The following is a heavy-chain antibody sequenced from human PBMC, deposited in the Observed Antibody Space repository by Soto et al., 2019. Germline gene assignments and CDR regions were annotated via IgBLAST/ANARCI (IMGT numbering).Heavy chain of an antibody. Sequence: QITLKESGPTLVKPTQTLTLTCTFSGFSLSTGGLGVGWIRQPPGEALEWLALIYWDDDKRYSPSLRSRLTITKDTSKNQVVLIMTNMDHVDTATYYCVHSRCGGDCLRSYSSHYSYGMDVWGQGTTVTVSS. J-gene: IGHJ6*02. V-gene: IGHV2-5*02. D-gene: IGHD2-21*02. CDR2: IYWDDDK. CDR1: GFSLSTGGLG. CDR3: VHSRCGGDCLRSYSSHYSYGMDV.